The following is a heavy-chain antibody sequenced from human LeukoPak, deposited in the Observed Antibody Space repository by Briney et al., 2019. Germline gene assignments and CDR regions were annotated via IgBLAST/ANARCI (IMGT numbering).Heavy chain of an antibody. D-gene: IGHD4/OR15-4a*01. CDR3: ATDDPVLRSTYYYYGMDV. CDR1: GLTFINAW. V-gene: IGHV3-15*01. Sequence: PGGSLRLSCAASGLTFINAWMTWARQAPGKGLEWVGRIKSNTDGGTTEYAAPVKGRFVISRDDSKNTLYLQMNSLRTEDTAVYYCATDDPVLRSTYYYYGMDVWGQGTTVTVSS. CDR2: IKSNTDGGTT. J-gene: IGHJ6*02.